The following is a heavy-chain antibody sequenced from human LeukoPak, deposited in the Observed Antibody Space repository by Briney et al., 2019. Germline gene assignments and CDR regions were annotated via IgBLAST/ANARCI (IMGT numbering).Heavy chain of an antibody. Sequence: GESLKISCQASGYRFTNYWIGWVRQMPGKGLEFMGIIYPGDSDTRYSPSFQGQVIISADKSTSTAYLQWSSLKASDTAMYYCANAGITGNIPFDPWGQGTLVTVSS. V-gene: IGHV5-51*01. CDR2: IYPGDSDT. CDR3: ANAGITGNIPFDP. CDR1: GYRFTNYW. D-gene: IGHD1-20*01. J-gene: IGHJ5*02.